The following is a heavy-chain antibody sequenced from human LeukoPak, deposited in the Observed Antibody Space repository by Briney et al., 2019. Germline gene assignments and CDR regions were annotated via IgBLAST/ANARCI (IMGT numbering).Heavy chain of an antibody. CDR2: IYSGGST. V-gene: IGHV3-53*01. CDR1: GFTVSSNY. Sequence: SGGSLRLSCAASGFTVSSNYMSWVRQAPGKGLEWVSVIYSGGSTYYADSVKGRFTISRDNSKNTLYLQMNSLRAEDTAVYYCAREDYYGSGSYYHWGQGTLVTVSS. J-gene: IGHJ5*02. CDR3: AREDYYGSGSYYH. D-gene: IGHD3-10*01.